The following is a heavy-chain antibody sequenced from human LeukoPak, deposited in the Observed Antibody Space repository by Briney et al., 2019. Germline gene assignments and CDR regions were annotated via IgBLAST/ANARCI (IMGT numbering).Heavy chain of an antibody. CDR3: ARVYCSSTSCSLRGYYYYYMDV. CDR2: IYYSGRT. CDR1: GDSINYHY. Sequence: SETLSLTCIVSGDSINYHYWTWIRQPPGKGLEWIGYIYYSGRTNYNPSLNSRVTISVDTTKNQFSLKLSSVTAADTAVYYCARVYCSSTSCSLRGYYYYYMDVWGKGPTVTVSS. V-gene: IGHV4-59*11. D-gene: IGHD2-2*01. J-gene: IGHJ6*03.